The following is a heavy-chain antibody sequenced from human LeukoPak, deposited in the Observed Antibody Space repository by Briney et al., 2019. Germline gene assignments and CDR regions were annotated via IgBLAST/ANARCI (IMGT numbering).Heavy chain of an antibody. CDR3: ARDVPWEDIVVVPADFDP. V-gene: IGHV1-18*01. CDR1: GYTFTSYG. D-gene: IGHD2-2*01. J-gene: IGHJ5*02. Sequence: ASVTVSCKASGYTFTSYGISRVRQAPGQGLEWMGWISAYNGNTNYAQKLQGRVTMTTDTSTSTAYMELRSLRSDDTAVYYCARDVPWEDIVVVPADFDPWGQGTLVTVSS. CDR2: ISAYNGNT.